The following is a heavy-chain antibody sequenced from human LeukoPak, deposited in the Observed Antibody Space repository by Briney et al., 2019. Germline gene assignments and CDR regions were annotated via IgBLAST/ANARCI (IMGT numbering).Heavy chain of an antibody. J-gene: IGHJ5*02. CDR1: GFTFDDYA. CDR3: ARAPMGGYTYTMGS. D-gene: IGHD5-18*01. CDR2: ISSDGSST. Sequence: GGSLRLSCAASGFTFDDYAMHWVRQAPGKGLVWVSRISSDGSSTNYADSVKGRFTISRDNAKNTLYLQMDSLRAEDTAVYYCARAPMGGYTYTMGSWGQGTLVTVSS. V-gene: IGHV3-74*01.